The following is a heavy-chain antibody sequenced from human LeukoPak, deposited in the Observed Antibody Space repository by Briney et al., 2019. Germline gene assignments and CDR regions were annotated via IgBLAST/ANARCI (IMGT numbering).Heavy chain of an antibody. CDR3: ARVGWYSSSPQLDY. D-gene: IGHD6-6*01. CDR1: GYTFTSYD. V-gene: IGHV1-8*01. J-gene: IGHJ4*02. Sequence: ASVKVSCKAPGYTFTSYDINWVRQATGQGLEWMGWMNPNSGNTGYAQKFQGRVTMTRNTSISTAYMELSSLRSEDTAVYYCARVGWYSSSPQLDYWGQGTLVTVSS. CDR2: MNPNSGNT.